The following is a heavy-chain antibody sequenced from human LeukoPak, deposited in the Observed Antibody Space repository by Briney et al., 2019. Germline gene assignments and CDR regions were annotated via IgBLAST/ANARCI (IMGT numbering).Heavy chain of an antibody. CDR3: ARDRSYYYDSRGYYYADP. Sequence: PSETLSLTCTVSGGSINSGDYYWTWIRQPPGKVLEWIGSIYYSGSTYYNPSLKSRVTISVDTSKNQFSLKLSSVTAADTAVYYCARDRSYYYDSRGYYYADPWGQGTLVTVSS. V-gene: IGHV4-39*07. D-gene: IGHD3-22*01. CDR2: IYYSGST. J-gene: IGHJ5*02. CDR1: GGSINSGDYY.